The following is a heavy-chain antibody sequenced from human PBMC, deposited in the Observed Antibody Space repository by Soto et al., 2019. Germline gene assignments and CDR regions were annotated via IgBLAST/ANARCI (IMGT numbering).Heavy chain of an antibody. CDR2: ISSSSSTI. V-gene: IGHV3-48*01. CDR1: GFTFSSYS. Sequence: GGSLRLSCAASGFTFSSYSMNWVRQAPGKGLEWVSYISSSSSTIYYADSVKGRFTISRDNAKNSLYLQMNSLRAEDTAVYYCARASVVVVPAAMIRLGAFDIWGQGTMVTVSS. J-gene: IGHJ3*02. CDR3: ARASVVVVPAAMIRLGAFDI. D-gene: IGHD2-2*01.